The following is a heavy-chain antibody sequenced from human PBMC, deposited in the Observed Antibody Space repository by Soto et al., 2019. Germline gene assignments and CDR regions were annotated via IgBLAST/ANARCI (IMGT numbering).Heavy chain of an antibody. Sequence: GVALRLSSAASGFPFLSYAMSWVRQAPGKGLEWVSAISGSGGSTYYADSVKGRFTISRDNSKNTLYLQMNSLRAEDTAVYYWAKGFRRSSVFPFDYWGQGSRVTVSS. CDR3: AKGFRRSSVFPFDY. V-gene: IGHV3-23*01. CDR1: GFPFLSYA. D-gene: IGHD6-6*01. J-gene: IGHJ4*02. CDR2: ISGSGGST.